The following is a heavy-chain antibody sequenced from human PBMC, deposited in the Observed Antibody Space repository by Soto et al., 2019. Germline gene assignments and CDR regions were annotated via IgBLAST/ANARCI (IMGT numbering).Heavy chain of an antibody. V-gene: IGHV3-30-3*01. CDR1: GFTFSSYA. Sequence: QVQLVESGGGVVQPGRSLRLSCAASGFTFSSYAMHWVRQAPGKGLEWVAVISYDGSNKYYADSVKGRFTISRDNSKNTLYLQMNSLRAEDTAVYYCARERLQYGYDKTWDYWGQGTLVTVSS. CDR3: ARERLQYGYDKTWDY. D-gene: IGHD5-18*01. J-gene: IGHJ4*02. CDR2: ISYDGSNK.